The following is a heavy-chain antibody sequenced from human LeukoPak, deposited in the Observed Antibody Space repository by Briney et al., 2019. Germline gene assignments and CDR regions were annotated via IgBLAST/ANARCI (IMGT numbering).Heavy chain of an antibody. Sequence: GGSLRLSCAASGFTFSSYSMNWVRQAPGKGLEWVSSMSVSSGLIYYADSVNGRFTISRDNAKSSLYLQMNRLRVEDTAVYYCAREFAGSASGAGYWGQGTLVTVSS. CDR3: AREFAGSASGAGY. V-gene: IGHV3-21*01. CDR1: GFTFSSYS. CDR2: MSVSSGLI. J-gene: IGHJ4*02. D-gene: IGHD1-26*01.